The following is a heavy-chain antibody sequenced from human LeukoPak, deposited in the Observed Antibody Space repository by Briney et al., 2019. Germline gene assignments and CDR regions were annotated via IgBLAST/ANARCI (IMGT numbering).Heavy chain of an antibody. D-gene: IGHD5-18*01. CDR2: IRSKANNYAT. CDR3: TTIGYSHGFGH. V-gene: IGHV3-73*01. Sequence: GGSLRLSCAASGFIFSGSAMHWVRQASGKGLDWVGRIRSKANNYATVYAASVEGRFTISRDDSKNTTYLQMNSLKTEDTAVYYCTTIGYSHGFGHWGQGTLVTVSS. J-gene: IGHJ5*02. CDR1: GFIFSGSA.